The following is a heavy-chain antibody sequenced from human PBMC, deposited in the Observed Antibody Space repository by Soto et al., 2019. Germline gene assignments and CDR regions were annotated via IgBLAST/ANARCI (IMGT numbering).Heavy chain of an antibody. D-gene: IGHD3-16*01. CDR2: INHSGST. Sequence: PSETLSLTCAVYGGSFSGYYWSWIRQPPGKGLEWIGEINHSGSTNYNPSLKSRVTISVDTSKNQFSLELRSLRSDDTAVYYCASRGGRNWFDPWGQGTLVTVSS. J-gene: IGHJ5*02. CDR3: ASRGGRNWFDP. V-gene: IGHV4-34*01. CDR1: GGSFSGYY.